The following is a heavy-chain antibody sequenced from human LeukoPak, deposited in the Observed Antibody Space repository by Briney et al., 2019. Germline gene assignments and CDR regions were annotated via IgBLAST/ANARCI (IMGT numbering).Heavy chain of an antibody. V-gene: IGHV4-31*03. D-gene: IGHD4-17*01. J-gene: IGHJ1*01. Sequence: PSQTLSLTCTVSGGSISSGGYYWSWIRQHPGKGLEWIGYIYYSGSTYYNPSLKSRVTISVDTSKNQFPLKLSSVTAADTAVYYCAKDLYDYGDYVYFQHWGQGTLVTVSS. CDR2: IYYSGST. CDR1: GGSISSGGYY. CDR3: AKDLYDYGDYVYFQH.